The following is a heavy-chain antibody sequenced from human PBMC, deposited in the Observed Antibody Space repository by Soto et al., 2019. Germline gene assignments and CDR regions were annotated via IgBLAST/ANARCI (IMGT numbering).Heavy chain of an antibody. CDR1: GFTFSSYA. CDR3: ARERDDFWSGYYLYYYYGMDV. Sequence: GGSLRLSCAASGFTFSSYAMHWVRQAPGKGLEWVAVISYDGSNKYYADSVKGRFTISRDNSKNTLYLQMNSLRAEDTAVYYCARERDDFWSGYYLYYYYGMDVWGQGTTVTVSS. V-gene: IGHV3-30-3*01. CDR2: ISYDGSNK. D-gene: IGHD3-3*01. J-gene: IGHJ6*02.